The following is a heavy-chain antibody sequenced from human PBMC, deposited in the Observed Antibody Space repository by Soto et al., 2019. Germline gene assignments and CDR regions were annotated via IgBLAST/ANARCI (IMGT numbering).Heavy chain of an antibody. Sequence: ASETLSLTCAVSSGSISSSNWWSWVRQPPGKGLEWIGEIYHSGSTNYNPSLKSRVTISVDTSKNQFSLKLSSVTAADTAVYYCARLLKGKPNWFDPWGQGTLVTVSS. V-gene: IGHV4-4*02. J-gene: IGHJ5*02. CDR2: IYHSGST. CDR1: SGSISSSNW. D-gene: IGHD3-10*01. CDR3: ARLLKGKPNWFDP.